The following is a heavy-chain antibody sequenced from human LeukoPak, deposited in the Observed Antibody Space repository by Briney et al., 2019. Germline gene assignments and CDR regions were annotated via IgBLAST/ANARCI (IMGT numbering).Heavy chain of an antibody. D-gene: IGHD5-12*01. CDR1: GFTFSRNG. J-gene: IGHJ6*02. CDR2: IWYDGSNK. CDR3: ARESGYDPYYHFGMDV. V-gene: IGHV3-33*01. Sequence: GGSLRLSCAASGFTFSRNGMHWVRQAPGKGLERVAIIWYDGSNKYYGDSVKGRFTISRDNSKNTLYLQMNSLRAEDTAVYYCARESGYDPYYHFGMDVWGRGTTVTVSS.